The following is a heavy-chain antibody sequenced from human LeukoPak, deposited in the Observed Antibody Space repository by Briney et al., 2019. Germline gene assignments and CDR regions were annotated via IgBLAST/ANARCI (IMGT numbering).Heavy chain of an antibody. D-gene: IGHD1-26*01. CDR3: ARGRAPDY. CDR2: ISAYNGNT. CDR1: CFTLSSHG. V-gene: IGHV1-18*01. Sequence: KGSCKASCFTLSSHGISWGRQAPGQRLEWMGWISAYNGNTNYAQKLQGRVTMTTDTSTSTAYMELRSLRSDDTAVYYCARGRAPDYWGQGTLVTVSS. J-gene: IGHJ4*02.